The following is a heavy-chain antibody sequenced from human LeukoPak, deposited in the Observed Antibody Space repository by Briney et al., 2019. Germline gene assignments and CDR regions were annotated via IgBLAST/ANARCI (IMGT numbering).Heavy chain of an antibody. V-gene: IGHV4-59*03. CDR2: IYHGGST. Sequence: SETPSLTCTVPGGSISSYYWSWIPQPPGEGLEFGGYIYHGGSTNYNTSLKSRPTMSLDTSKKQFSLNRTSLTAAHTAVYYFPVDYGDVKFDYWGQGTLVTVSS. CDR3: PVDYGDVKFDY. J-gene: IGHJ4*02. D-gene: IGHD4-17*01. CDR1: GGSISSYY.